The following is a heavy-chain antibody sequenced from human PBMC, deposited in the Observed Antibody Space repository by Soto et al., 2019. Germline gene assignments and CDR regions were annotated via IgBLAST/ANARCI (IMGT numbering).Heavy chain of an antibody. Sequence: GGFLRLSCASSGCTFSSYSVHWVRQETGKGLEWVSSISSGSSYTCYADSVKGRFTISRDNAKNTLYLQMNSLRAEDTAVYYCARVRIHCSGGSCYHHDAFDIWGQGTMVTVSS. V-gene: IGHV3-21*01. CDR2: ISSGSSYT. CDR1: GCTFSSYS. D-gene: IGHD2-15*01. J-gene: IGHJ3*02. CDR3: ARVRIHCSGGSCYHHDAFDI.